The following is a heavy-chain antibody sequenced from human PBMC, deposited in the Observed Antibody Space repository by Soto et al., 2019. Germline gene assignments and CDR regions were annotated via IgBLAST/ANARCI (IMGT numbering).Heavy chain of an antibody. CDR3: ARSESPTYYYDSSGPYLDY. CDR2: INPNSGGT. J-gene: IGHJ4*02. V-gene: IGHV1-2*04. Sequence: QVQLVQSGAEVKKPGASVKVSCKASGYTFTGYYMHWVRQAPGQGLEWMGWINPNSGGTNYAEQFQGWVTMTRETSISTAYMELSRLRSDDTTVYYCARSESPTYYYDSSGPYLDYWGQGTLVTVSS. CDR1: GYTFTGYY. D-gene: IGHD3-22*01.